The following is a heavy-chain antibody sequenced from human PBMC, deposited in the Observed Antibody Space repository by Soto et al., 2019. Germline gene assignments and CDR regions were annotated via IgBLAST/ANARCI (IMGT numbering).Heavy chain of an antibody. CDR3: AREDCSGGSCYSEYFQH. Sequence: QVQLVESGGGVVQPGRSLRLSCAASGFTFGSYGMHWVRQAPGKGLEWVAVIWYDGSNKYYADSVKGRFTISRDNSKNTLYLQMNSLRAEDTAVYYCAREDCSGGSCYSEYFQHWGQGTLVTVSS. V-gene: IGHV3-33*01. CDR1: GFTFGSYG. CDR2: IWYDGSNK. D-gene: IGHD2-15*01. J-gene: IGHJ1*01.